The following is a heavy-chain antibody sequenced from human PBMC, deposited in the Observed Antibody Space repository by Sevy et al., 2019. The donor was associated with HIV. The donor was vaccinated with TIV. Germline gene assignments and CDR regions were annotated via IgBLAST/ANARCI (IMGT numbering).Heavy chain of an antibody. V-gene: IGHV4-59*01. J-gene: IGHJ6*02. Sequence: SETLSLTCNVSGDSISNNYWSWIRKPPGKGLEWIGYIYYSGRTNYSPSLKTRVTISTDTFKNQFSLKLTSATAADTAVYYCARAWQAYYYAVDVWGQGTTVTVSS. CDR3: ARAWQAYYYAVDV. CDR1: GDSISNNY. CDR2: IYYSGRT.